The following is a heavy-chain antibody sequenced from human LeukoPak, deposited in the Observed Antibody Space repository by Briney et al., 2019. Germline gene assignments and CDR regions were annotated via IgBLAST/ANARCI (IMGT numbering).Heavy chain of an antibody. CDR2: INPSGGST. V-gene: IGHV1-46*01. CDR3: AREGNRGTYYYMDV. CDR1: GYTFTSYY. D-gene: IGHD1-14*01. J-gene: IGHJ6*03. Sequence: ASVKVSCKASGYTFTSYYMHWVRQPPGQGLEWMGIINPSGGSTSYAQKFQGRVTMTRDTSTSTAYMELSSLRSEDMAVYYCAREGNRGTYYYMDVWGKGTTVTVSS.